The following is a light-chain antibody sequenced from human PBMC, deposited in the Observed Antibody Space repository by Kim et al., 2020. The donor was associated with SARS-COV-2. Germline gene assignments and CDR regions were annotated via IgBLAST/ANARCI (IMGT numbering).Light chain of an antibody. Sequence: SSELTQDPAVSVALGQTVRITCQGDSLRSYYASWYQQKPGQAPVLVIYGKNNRPSGIPDRFSGSSSGNTASLTITRAQAEGEADYYCNSRDSSGNHLVFG. V-gene: IGLV3-19*01. J-gene: IGLJ3*02. CDR1: SLRSYY. CDR3: NSRDSSGNHLV. CDR2: GKN.